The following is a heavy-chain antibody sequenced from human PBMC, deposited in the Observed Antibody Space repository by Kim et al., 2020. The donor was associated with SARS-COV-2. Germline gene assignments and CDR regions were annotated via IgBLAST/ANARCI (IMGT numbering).Heavy chain of an antibody. J-gene: IGHJ4*02. Sequence: IYYADSVKGRFTISRDNAKNSLYLQMNSLRAEDTAVYYCARDLFMDQFDYWGQGTLVTVSS. V-gene: IGHV3-21*01. CDR3: ARDLFMDQFDY. D-gene: IGHD2-2*01. CDR2: I.